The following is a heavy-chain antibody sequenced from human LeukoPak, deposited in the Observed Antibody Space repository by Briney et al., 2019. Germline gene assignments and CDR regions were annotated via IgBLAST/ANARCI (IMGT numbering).Heavy chain of an antibody. CDR1: GGSISSSSYY. CDR3: ARQIEGLRYFDWLYNWFDP. CDR2: IYYSGST. V-gene: IGHV4-39*01. D-gene: IGHD3-9*01. J-gene: IGHJ5*02. Sequence: SETLSLTCIVSGGSISSSSYYWGWIRQPPGKGLEWIGSIYYSGSTYYNPSLKSRVTISVDTSKNQFSLKLSSVTAADTAVYYCARQIEGLRYFDWLYNWFDPWGQGTLVTVSS.